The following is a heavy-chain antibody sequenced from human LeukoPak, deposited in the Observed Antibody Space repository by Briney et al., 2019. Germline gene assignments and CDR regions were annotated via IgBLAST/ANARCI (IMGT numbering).Heavy chain of an antibody. CDR2: IYKGGNT. CDR1: GFIVSSDH. J-gene: IGHJ5*02. CDR3: VRAPGAT. D-gene: IGHD3-10*01. Sequence: GGSLRLPCAASGFIVSSDHMNWVRQAPGKGLEWVAVIYKGGNTFYADPVKGRFTISRDNSKNTVYLQMNSLRAEDTAVYYCVRAPGATWGQGTLVTVSS. V-gene: IGHV3-53*01.